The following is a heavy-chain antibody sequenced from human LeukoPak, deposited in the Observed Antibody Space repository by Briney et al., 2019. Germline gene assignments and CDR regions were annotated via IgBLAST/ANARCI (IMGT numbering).Heavy chain of an antibody. D-gene: IGHD3-3*01. J-gene: IGHJ6*03. CDR2: IIPIFGTA. CDR1: GGTFSSYA. CDR3: ARWGYDFWSGYYGAGYYGYMDV. V-gene: IGHV1-69*01. Sequence: SVKVSCKASGGTFSSYAISWVRQAPGQGLEWMGGIIPIFGTANYAQKFQGRVTITADEPTSTAYMELSSLRSEDTAVYYCARWGYDFWSGYYGAGYYGYMDVWGKGTTVTVSS.